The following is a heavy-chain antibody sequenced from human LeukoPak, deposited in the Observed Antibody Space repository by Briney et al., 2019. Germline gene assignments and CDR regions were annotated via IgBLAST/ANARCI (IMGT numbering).Heavy chain of an antibody. J-gene: IGHJ6*03. CDR3: ARGNIVVVPAAILGNYYYYYMDV. V-gene: IGHV4-34*01. CDR2: INHSGST. D-gene: IGHD2-2*02. Sequence: SETLSLTCAVYGGSFRGYYWSWIRQPPGKGLEWIGEINHSGSTNYNPSLKSRVTISVDTSKNQFSLKLSSVTAADTAVYYCARGNIVVVPAAILGNYYYYYMDVWGKGTTVTVSS. CDR1: GGSFRGYY.